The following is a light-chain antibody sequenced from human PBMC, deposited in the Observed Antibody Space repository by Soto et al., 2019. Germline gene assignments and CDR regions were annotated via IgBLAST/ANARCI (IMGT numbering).Light chain of an antibody. V-gene: IGKV3-15*01. CDR3: QQYNNWPPWT. Sequence: EIVMTQSPATLSVSPGDRATLSCRASQSVSSNLAWYQQKPGQAPRLLIYGASTRATGIPARFSGSGSGTEFTLTISSLQSEDFAVHYCQQYNNWPPWTLGQGTKVEIK. CDR1: QSVSSN. CDR2: GAS. J-gene: IGKJ1*01.